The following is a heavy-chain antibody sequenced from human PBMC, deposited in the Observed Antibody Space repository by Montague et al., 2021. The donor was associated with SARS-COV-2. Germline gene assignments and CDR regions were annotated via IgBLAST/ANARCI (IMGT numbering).Heavy chain of an antibody. D-gene: IGHD3-10*01. CDR1: GDSINNSRYY. CDR3: ARLESTRGVIIRGAFHI. CDR2: IYYSGSA. Sequence: SETLSLTCSVSGDSINNSRYYWGWIRQPPGKGLEWIGTIYYSGSAXYNPSLKSRVTISVDTSKDQFSLKLSSVTATDTAVYYCARLESTRGVIIRGAFHIWGQGTKVTVSS. V-gene: IGHV4-39*01. J-gene: IGHJ3*02.